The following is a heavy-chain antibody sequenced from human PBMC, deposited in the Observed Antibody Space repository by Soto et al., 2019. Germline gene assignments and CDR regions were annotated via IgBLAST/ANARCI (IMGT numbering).Heavy chain of an antibody. D-gene: IGHD5-18*01. CDR1: GFTFSSYA. J-gene: IGHJ4*02. Sequence: EVQLLESGGGLVQPGGSLRLSCAASGFTFSSYAMSWVRQAPGKGLEWVSGISGSGGSTNYADSVKGRFTISRDNSKNTLYLQMNSLRAEDTAVYYCAKDSGYSYKPFDYWGQGTLVTVSS. CDR2: ISGSGGST. V-gene: IGHV3-23*01. CDR3: AKDSGYSYKPFDY.